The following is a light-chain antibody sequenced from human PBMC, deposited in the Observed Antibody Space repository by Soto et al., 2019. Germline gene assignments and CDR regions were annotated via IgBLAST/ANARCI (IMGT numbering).Light chain of an antibody. CDR1: GSVVGAHNE. CDR3: FSYAGSSIWV. J-gene: IGLJ3*02. Sequence: TQPRSVSGSPGQSVTISCTGSGSVVGAHNEVSWYQKHPGKAPRVMIFGVTKRPSGISNRFFGSKSGSTASLTISALQAEDEADYFCFSYAGSSIWVFGAGTKITVL. V-gene: IGLV2-23*02. CDR2: GVT.